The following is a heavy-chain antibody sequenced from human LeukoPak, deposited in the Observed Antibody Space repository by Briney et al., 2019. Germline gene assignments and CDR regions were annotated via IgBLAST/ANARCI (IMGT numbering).Heavy chain of an antibody. CDR3: ARGDDHHGSDSTHYNYYYMDI. D-gene: IGHD3-10*01. CDR1: VWSFSGYY. V-gene: IGHV4-34*01. J-gene: IGHJ6*03. CDR2: INHSGST. Sequence: PSETLSLTCAVYVWSFSGYYWSWIRQPPGKGLEWIGEINHSGSTKYNPSLKSRVTMSVDKSKNQCSLKLSSVTAADTAVYYCARGDDHHGSDSTHYNYYYMDIWDRGTTVTVPS.